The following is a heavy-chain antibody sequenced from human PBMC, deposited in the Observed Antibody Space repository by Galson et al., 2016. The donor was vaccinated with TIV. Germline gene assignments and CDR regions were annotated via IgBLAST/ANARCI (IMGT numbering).Heavy chain of an antibody. J-gene: IGHJ4*02. CDR1: GYTFINYA. V-gene: IGHV1-3*01. D-gene: IGHD5-24*01. CDR3: APPKEMTTLTY. Sequence: SVKVSCKASGYTFINYAMYWVRQAPGQRLEWMGWINPGNGNTRYSETFRGRVTLTRDTSATTAYMEMNSLRAEDTAMYYCAPPKEMTTLTYWGQGTLVTVSS. CDR2: INPGNGNT.